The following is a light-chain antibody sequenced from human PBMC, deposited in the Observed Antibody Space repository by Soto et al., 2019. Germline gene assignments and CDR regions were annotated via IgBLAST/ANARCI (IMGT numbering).Light chain of an antibody. CDR2: GAS. CDR1: RSVNSN. Sequence: EILMTQSPATLSVSPGERATLSCRASRSVNSNLAWYQQKLGQAPRLLIYGASTRATGVPARFSGSGSGTEFTLTISSLQSEDFAVYYCQQYSSWPPWTFGQGTKVEI. V-gene: IGKV3-15*01. J-gene: IGKJ1*01. CDR3: QQYSSWPPWT.